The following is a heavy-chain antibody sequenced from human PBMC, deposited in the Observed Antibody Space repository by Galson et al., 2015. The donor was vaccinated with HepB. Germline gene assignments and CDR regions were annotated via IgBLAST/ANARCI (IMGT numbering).Heavy chain of an antibody. CDR1: GFTFSSYA. Sequence: SLRLSCAASGFTFSSYAMHWVRQAPGKGLEWVAVISYDGSNKYYADSVKGRFTISRDNSKNTLYLQMNSLRAEDTAVYYCARDSDSGSWYPPPNPPDYWGQGTLVTVSS. CDR3: ARDSDSGSWYPPPNPPDY. V-gene: IGHV3-30*04. CDR2: ISYDGSNK. J-gene: IGHJ4*02. D-gene: IGHD6-13*01.